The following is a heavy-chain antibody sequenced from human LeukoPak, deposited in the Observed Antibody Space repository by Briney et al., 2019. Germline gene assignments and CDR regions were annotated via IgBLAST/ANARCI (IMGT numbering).Heavy chain of an antibody. CDR3: ARDGSGSDFSLDY. Sequence: PGGSLRLSCVASGFNFENYYMSWVRQAPGKGLEWVADIRHDGSEQYNVDSVKGRFTISRDIAKNSLFLQMNSLTAEDTAVYYCARDGSGSDFSLDYWGQGTLVTVSS. D-gene: IGHD3-10*01. V-gene: IGHV3-7*04. J-gene: IGHJ4*02. CDR1: GFNFENYY. CDR2: IRHDGSEQ.